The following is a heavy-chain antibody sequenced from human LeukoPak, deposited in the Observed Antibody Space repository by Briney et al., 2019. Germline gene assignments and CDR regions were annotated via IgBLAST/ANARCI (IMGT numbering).Heavy chain of an antibody. D-gene: IGHD6-19*01. CDR1: GFTFSSHG. Sequence: WRSLRLSCAASGFTFSSHGMHWVRQAPGKGLEWVAVIWYDGSNKFYADSVRGRFTISRDNSKNTLYVQMNSLRAEDTAVYYCARGRGSGWYGAFDIWGQGTMVTASS. CDR3: ARGRGSGWYGAFDI. J-gene: IGHJ3*02. V-gene: IGHV3-33*01. CDR2: IWYDGSNK.